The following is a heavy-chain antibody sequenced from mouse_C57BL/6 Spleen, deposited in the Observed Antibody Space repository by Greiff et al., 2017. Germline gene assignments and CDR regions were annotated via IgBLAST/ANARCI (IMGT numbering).Heavy chain of an antibody. CDR2: ISSGSSTI. CDR1: GFTFSDYG. CDR3: AREGGSYFAMDY. V-gene: IGHV5-17*01. J-gene: IGHJ4*01. Sequence: DVKLVESGGGLVKPGGSLKLSCAASGFTFSDYGMHWVRQAPEKGLEWVAYISSGSSTIYYADTVKGRFTISRDNAKNTLFLQMTSLRSEDTAMYYCAREGGSYFAMDYWGQGTSVTVSS.